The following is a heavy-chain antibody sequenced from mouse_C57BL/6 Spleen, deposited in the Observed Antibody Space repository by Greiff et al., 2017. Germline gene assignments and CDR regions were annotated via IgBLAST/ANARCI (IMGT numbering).Heavy chain of an antibody. CDR3: ARHPSYYDYGGGDYYAMDY. J-gene: IGHJ4*01. CDR2: ISNGGGST. Sequence: EVMLVESGGGLVQPGGSLKLSCAASGFTFSDYYMYWVRQTPEKRLEWVAYISNGGGSTYYPDTVKGRFTISRDNAKNTLYLQMSRLKSEDTGMYYCARHPSYYDYGGGDYYAMDYWGQGTSVTVSS. V-gene: IGHV5-12*01. D-gene: IGHD2-4*01. CDR1: GFTFSDYY.